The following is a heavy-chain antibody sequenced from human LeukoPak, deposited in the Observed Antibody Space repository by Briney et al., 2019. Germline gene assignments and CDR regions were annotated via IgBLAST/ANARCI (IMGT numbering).Heavy chain of an antibody. CDR2: INHSGST. V-gene: IGHV4-34*01. CDR1: GGSFSDYY. CDR3: ARDMKVSTAGDNYYFMDV. J-gene: IGHJ6*03. D-gene: IGHD1-1*01. Sequence: SETLSLTCTVYGGSFSDYYWSWIRQPPGKGLEWIGEINHSGSTNYYPSLKSRVTISLDTSKNQFSLTLSSVTAADTAVYYCARDMKVSTAGDNYYFMDVWGKGTTVTVSS.